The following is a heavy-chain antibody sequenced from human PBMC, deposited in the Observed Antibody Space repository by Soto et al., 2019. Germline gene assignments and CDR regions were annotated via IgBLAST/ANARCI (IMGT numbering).Heavy chain of an antibody. D-gene: IGHD2-2*01. J-gene: IGHJ6*02. CDR1: GYTFTSYG. CDR3: ARENPFIVVVPAAIHYGMDV. V-gene: IGHV1-18*01. CDR2: ISAYNGNT. Sequence: QVQLVQSGAEVKKPGASVKVSCKASGYTFTSYGISWVRQAPGQGLEWMGWISAYNGNTNYAQKLQGRVTMTTDTSTSTAYMELRSLRSDDTAVYYCARENPFIVVVPAAIHYGMDVWGQGTTVTVSS.